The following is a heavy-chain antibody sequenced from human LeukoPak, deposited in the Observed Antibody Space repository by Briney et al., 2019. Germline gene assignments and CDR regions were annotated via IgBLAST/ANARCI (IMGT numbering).Heavy chain of an antibody. J-gene: IGHJ4*02. CDR3: ARDRGGWIQLWPIDY. Sequence: PGGSLRLSCAASGFTFSSYSMNWVRQAPGKGLEWVSSISSSSSYIYYADSVKGRFTISRDNAKNSLYLQMNSLRAEDTAVYFCARDRGGWIQLWPIDYWGQGTLVTVSS. CDR2: ISSSSSYI. V-gene: IGHV3-21*01. CDR1: GFTFSSYS. D-gene: IGHD5-18*01.